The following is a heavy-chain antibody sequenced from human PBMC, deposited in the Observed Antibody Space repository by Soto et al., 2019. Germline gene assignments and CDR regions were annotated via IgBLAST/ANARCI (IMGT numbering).Heavy chain of an antibody. V-gene: IGHV4-59*01. CDR1: GGSIIGYD. D-gene: IGHD2-21*02. J-gene: IGHJ4*02. CDR2: IYYSGGT. Sequence: SETQSLTCTVPGGSIIGYDWSWIRQPPGKGLEWIGYIYYSGGTNYSPSLKSRVTISVDTSKNQFSLNLSSVTAADTAVYYCARDVGGGDPYDYWGQGTLVTVSS. CDR3: ARDVGGGDPYDY.